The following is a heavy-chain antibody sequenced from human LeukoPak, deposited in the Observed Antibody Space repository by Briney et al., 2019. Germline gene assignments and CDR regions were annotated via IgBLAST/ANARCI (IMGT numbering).Heavy chain of an antibody. CDR2: IYHSGST. V-gene: IGHV4-30-2*01. Sequence: SETLSLTCAVSGGSISSGGYSWSWIRQPPGKGLEWIGYIYHSGSTYYNPSLKSRVTISVDTSKNQFSLKLSSVTAADTAVYYCARADYDILTRYYYFDYWGQGTLVTVSS. CDR3: ARADYDILTRYYYFDY. D-gene: IGHD3-9*01. J-gene: IGHJ4*02. CDR1: GGSISSGGYS.